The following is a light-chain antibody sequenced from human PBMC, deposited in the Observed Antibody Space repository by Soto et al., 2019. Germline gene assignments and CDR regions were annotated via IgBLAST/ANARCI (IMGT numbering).Light chain of an antibody. CDR1: HNDIGTYDY. J-gene: IGLJ1*01. CDR3: SSFTSDRIYV. V-gene: IGLV2-14*03. Sequence: QSALTQPTSVSGSPGQSITISCTGNHNDIGTYDYVSWYQQHPGRAPRLLIYGVTTRPSGISDRFSASKSGLTASLTISGLQPEDEADYYCSSFTSDRIYVFGPGTKVTDL. CDR2: GVT.